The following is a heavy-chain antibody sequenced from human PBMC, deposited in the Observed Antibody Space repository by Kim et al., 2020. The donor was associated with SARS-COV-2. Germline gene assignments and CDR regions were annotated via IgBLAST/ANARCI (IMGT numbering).Heavy chain of an antibody. CDR1: GFTFNTYA. CDR2: ISFDGNND. V-gene: IGHV3-30-3*01. D-gene: IGHD3-10*01. J-gene: IGHJ4*01. CDR3: AGTHYYGSGGFCHLDY. Sequence: GGSLRLSCAASGFTFNTYAMHWVRQAPGRGLEWVAGISFDGNNDFYADSVKGRFTISRDNSKNTLYVQMNSLRAEDTAVHYCAGTHYYGSGGFCHLDYWG.